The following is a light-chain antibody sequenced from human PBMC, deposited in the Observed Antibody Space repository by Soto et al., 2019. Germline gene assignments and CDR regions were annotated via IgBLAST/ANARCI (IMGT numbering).Light chain of an antibody. CDR3: KKYNSALELT. CDR1: QGISNY. CDR2: AAS. Sequence: DIQMTQSPSSLSASVGDKVTITCRASQGISNYLAWYQQKPGKVPKLLIYAASTLQSGVPSRFSGSGSGTDFTINISSLQHEDVATYYCKKYNSALELTFGGGTKVDIK. J-gene: IGKJ4*01. V-gene: IGKV1-27*01.